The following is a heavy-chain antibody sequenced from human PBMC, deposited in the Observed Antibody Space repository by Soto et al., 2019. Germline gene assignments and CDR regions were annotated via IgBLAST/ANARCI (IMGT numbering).Heavy chain of an antibody. CDR3: AREAEEGGSYYFWYFDL. J-gene: IGHJ2*01. V-gene: IGHV1-69*13. CDR2: IIPIFGTA. D-gene: IGHD1-26*01. Sequence: SVKVSCKASGGTFSSYAISWVRQAPGQGLEWMGGIIPIFGTANYAQKFQGRVTITADESTSTAYMELSSLRSEDTAVYYCAREAEEGGSYYFWYFDLWGRGTLVTVSS. CDR1: GGTFSSYA.